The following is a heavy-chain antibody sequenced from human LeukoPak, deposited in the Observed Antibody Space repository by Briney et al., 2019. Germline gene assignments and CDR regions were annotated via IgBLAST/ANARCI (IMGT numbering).Heavy chain of an antibody. CDR2: IIPIFGTA. CDR1: GGTFSSYA. D-gene: IGHD2-2*01. V-gene: IGHV1-69*05. J-gene: IGHJ6*03. Sequence: ASVKVSCKASGGTFSSYAISWVRQAPGQGLEWMGGIIPIFGTANYAQKFQGRVTITTDESTSTAYMELSSLRSEDTAVYYCARGVVVPAAMEYYYYMGVWGKGTTVTVSS. CDR3: ARGVVVPAAMEYYYYMGV.